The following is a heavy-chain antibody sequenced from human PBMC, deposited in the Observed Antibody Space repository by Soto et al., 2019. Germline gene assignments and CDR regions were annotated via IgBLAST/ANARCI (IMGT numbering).Heavy chain of an antibody. CDR3: ARALTSSRIAAAGTYFDY. J-gene: IGHJ4*02. D-gene: IGHD6-13*01. CDR2: INHSGST. V-gene: IGHV4-34*01. Sequence: QVQLQQWGAGLLKPSETLSLTCAVYGGSFSGYYWSWIRQPPGKGLEWIGEINHSGSTNYNPSLKSRVTISVDTSKNQFSLKLSSVTAADTAVYYCARALTSSRIAAAGTYFDYWGQGTLVTVSS. CDR1: GGSFSGYY.